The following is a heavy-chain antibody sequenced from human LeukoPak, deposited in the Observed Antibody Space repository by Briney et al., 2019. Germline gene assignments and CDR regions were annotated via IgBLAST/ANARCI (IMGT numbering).Heavy chain of an antibody. J-gene: IGHJ4*02. CDR2: IGGSGSTT. V-gene: IGHV3-23*01. D-gene: IGHD2-15*01. Sequence: GGSLRLSCAASGFISSNYGMSWVRQAPGKGLEWVSAIGGSGSTTYYADSVKGRFTISRDNSKNTLYLQMNSLRADDTAVYYCAKIVAGLDYWGQGTLVTVSS. CDR1: GFISSNYG. CDR3: AKIVAGLDY.